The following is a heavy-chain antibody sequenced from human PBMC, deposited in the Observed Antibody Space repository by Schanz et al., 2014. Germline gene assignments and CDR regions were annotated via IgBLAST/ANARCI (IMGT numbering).Heavy chain of an antibody. Sequence: EVQLVESGGGLVQPGGSLRLSCAVSGFTVSTNYMTWVRQAPGKGLECVSVLYTGGSTFYAESVRGRFFISRDSSKNTLFLHMNSLRAEDTAVYYCARDRWDWNNAFDIWGQGTMVTVS. D-gene: IGHD1-1*01. CDR3: ARDRWDWNNAFDI. V-gene: IGHV3-53*01. J-gene: IGHJ3*02. CDR2: LYTGGST. CDR1: GFTVSTNY.